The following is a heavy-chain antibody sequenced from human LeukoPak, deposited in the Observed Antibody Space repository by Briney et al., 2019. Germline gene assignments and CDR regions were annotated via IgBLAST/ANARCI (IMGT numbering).Heavy chain of an antibody. D-gene: IGHD6-13*01. CDR2: ISGSGGST. V-gene: IGHV3-23*01. J-gene: IGHJ4*02. CDR1: GFTFSSYA. CDR3: ARAGGSSSWYLRFGYFDY. Sequence: GGSLRLSCAASGFTFSSYAMSWVRQAPGKGLEWVSAISGSGGSTYYAGSVKGRFTISRDNSKNTLYLQMNSLRAEDTAVYYCARAGGSSSWYLRFGYFDYWGQGTLVTVSS.